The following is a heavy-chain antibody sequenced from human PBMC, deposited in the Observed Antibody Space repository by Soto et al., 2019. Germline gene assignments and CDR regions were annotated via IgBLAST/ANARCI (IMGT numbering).Heavy chain of an antibody. D-gene: IGHD3-3*01. Sequence: QVQLVESGGGVVQPGRSLRLSCAASGFTFSSYTMHWVRQAPGKGLEWVASVSFDEINKYFADSIKGRFTVSRDNSKNTLHLQMNSLRAEDSAFYYCARDRNEFWSGSHFDLWGPGTLVTVSS. CDR2: VSFDEINK. J-gene: IGHJ2*01. CDR3: ARDRNEFWSGSHFDL. CDR1: GFTFSSYT. V-gene: IGHV3-30*03.